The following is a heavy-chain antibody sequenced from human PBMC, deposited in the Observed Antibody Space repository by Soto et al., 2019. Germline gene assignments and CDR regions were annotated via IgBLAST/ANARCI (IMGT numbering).Heavy chain of an antibody. D-gene: IGHD3-10*01. J-gene: IGHJ4*02. V-gene: IGHV3-23*01. Sequence: GGSLRLSCAAYGFTFSSYAMSWVRQAPGKGLEWVSAISGSGGSTYYADSVKGRFTISRDNSKNTLYLQMNSLRAEDTAVYYCAKAASPITMVRGVIIRGYFDYWGQGTLVTVSS. CDR1: GFTFSSYA. CDR2: ISGSGGST. CDR3: AKAASPITMVRGVIIRGYFDY.